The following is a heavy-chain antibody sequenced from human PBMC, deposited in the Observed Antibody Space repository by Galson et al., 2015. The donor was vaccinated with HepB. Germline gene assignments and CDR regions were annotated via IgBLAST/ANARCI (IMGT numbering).Heavy chain of an antibody. CDR1: GFTFSSYG. CDR3: ARGGEYSSSSVPHGMDV. CDR2: IWYDGSNK. Sequence: SLRLSCAASGFTFSSYGMHWVRQAPGKGLEWVAVIWYDGSNKYYADSVKGRFTISRDNSKNTLYLQMNSLRAEDTAVYYCARGGEYSSSSVPHGMDVWGQGTTVTVSS. J-gene: IGHJ6*02. V-gene: IGHV3-33*01. D-gene: IGHD6-6*01.